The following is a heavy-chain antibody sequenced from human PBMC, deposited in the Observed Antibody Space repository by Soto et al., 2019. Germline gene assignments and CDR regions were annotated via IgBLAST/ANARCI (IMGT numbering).Heavy chain of an antibody. Sequence: QAQLVQSGPEVKKPGASVKVSCKASAYTFSSYGISWVRQAPGQGLEWLGWISPYNDDTKYAQKLQGRVTMTTDTSTRTAYMYXRGLRSDDTAVYYCARGGYYDSSGSRNYHYYGLDVWGQGTTVTVSS. D-gene: IGHD3-22*01. CDR2: ISPYNDDT. CDR3: ARGGYYDSSGSRNYHYYGLDV. J-gene: IGHJ6*02. CDR1: AYTFSSYG. V-gene: IGHV1-18*01.